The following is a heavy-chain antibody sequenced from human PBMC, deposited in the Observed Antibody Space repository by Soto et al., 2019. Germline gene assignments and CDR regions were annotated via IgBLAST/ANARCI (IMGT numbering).Heavy chain of an antibody. J-gene: IGHJ4*02. Sequence: QVQLQQWGAGLLKPSETLSLTCAVYGGSFSGYYWSWIRQPPGKGLEWIGEINHSGSTNYNPSLKSRVTISVDTSMNQFSLKLSSVTAADTAVYYCARGDSDIVVVPAAPLLDYWGQGTLVTVSS. CDR1: GGSFSGYY. V-gene: IGHV4-34*01. D-gene: IGHD2-2*01. CDR3: ARGDSDIVVVPAAPLLDY. CDR2: INHSGST.